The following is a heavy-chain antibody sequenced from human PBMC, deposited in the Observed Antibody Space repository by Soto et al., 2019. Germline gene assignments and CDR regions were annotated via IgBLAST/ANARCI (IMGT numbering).Heavy chain of an antibody. Sequence: QITLKESGPTLVKPTQTLTLTCTFSGFSLSTSGVGVGWLRQPPGKALEWLALMYWDDDKRYSPSLKSRLTITKDTSKTQVVLTMTNMDPVDTATYYCARKYYYDSSGHHLDYWGQGTLVTVSS. CDR1: GFSLSTSGVG. CDR3: ARKYYYDSSGHHLDY. J-gene: IGHJ4*02. CDR2: MYWDDDK. V-gene: IGHV2-5*02. D-gene: IGHD3-22*01.